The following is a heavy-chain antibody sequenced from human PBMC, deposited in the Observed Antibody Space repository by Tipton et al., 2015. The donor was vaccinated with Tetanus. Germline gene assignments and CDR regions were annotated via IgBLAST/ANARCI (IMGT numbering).Heavy chain of an antibody. D-gene: IGHD2/OR15-2a*01. CDR2: VSYNSNSL. CDR3: VRDIRATKPYFFDS. Sequence: RSLRLSCPASGFIFDDFAIHWVRQAPGQGLEWVSGVSYNSNSLDYADSVRGRFTISRDNAKNSVSLQMNRLRAEDTAMYYCVRDIRATKPYFFDSWGQGTLVSVSS. V-gene: IGHV3-9*01. CDR1: GFIFDDFA. J-gene: IGHJ5*01.